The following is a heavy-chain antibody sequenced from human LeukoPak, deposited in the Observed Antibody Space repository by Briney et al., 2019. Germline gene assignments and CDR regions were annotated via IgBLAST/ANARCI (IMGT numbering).Heavy chain of an antibody. V-gene: IGHV3-74*01. J-gene: IGHJ5*02. Sequence: QPGGSLRLSCAASGFTFSSYWMHWDRQAPGKGLVWVSRISSDGTVTNYADSVKGRFTISRDNAKNTLYLQMNSLRAEDTAVYYCAKWLSYPAGPWGQGTLVTVSS. D-gene: IGHD1-26*01. CDR2: ISSDGTVT. CDR1: GFTFSSYW. CDR3: AKWLSYPAGP.